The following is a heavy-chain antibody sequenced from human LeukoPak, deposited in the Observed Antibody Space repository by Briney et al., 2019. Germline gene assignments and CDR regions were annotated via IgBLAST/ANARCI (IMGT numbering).Heavy chain of an antibody. J-gene: IGHJ4*02. CDR2: INPNSGGT. V-gene: IGHV1-2*02. CDR1: GYILTDYY. D-gene: IGHD3-9*01. CDR3: ARGPSAILTGYPFDY. Sequence: ASVKVSCKASGYILTDYYMHWVRQAPGQGLEWMGWINPNSGGTNYAQKFQGRVTMTRDTSISTAYMELSRLRSDDTAVYYCARGPSAILTGYPFDYWGQGTLVTVSS.